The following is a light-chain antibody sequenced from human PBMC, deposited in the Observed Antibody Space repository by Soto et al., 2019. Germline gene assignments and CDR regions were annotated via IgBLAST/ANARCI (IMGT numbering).Light chain of an antibody. J-gene: IGLJ1*01. V-gene: IGLV1-40*01. Sequence: QSVLTQPPSMSGAPGQRVTISCTGSSSNIGAGYDVHWYQPLPGKAPRLLIFGNNNRPSRVPDRFSGSKSGTSASLAITGLQAEDEADYYCQSHDNSLSDTYVFGTGTKVTVL. CDR1: SSNIGAGYD. CDR2: GNN. CDR3: QSHDNSLSDTYV.